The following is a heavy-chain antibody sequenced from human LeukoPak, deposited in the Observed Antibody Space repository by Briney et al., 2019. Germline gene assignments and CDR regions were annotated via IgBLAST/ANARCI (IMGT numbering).Heavy chain of an antibody. CDR1: GFTFNSYA. V-gene: IGHV3-64*01. J-gene: IGHJ4*02. Sequence: PGGSLRLSCAASGFTFNSYAMHWVRQAPGKGLEYVSAISTSGGSTYYANSVKGRFTVSRDNSKNTLYLQVGSLTAEDMAVYYCVRDQGAVVRGWTYFDYWGQGTLVTVSS. CDR2: ISTSGGST. CDR3: VRDQGAVVRGWTYFDY. D-gene: IGHD3-10*01.